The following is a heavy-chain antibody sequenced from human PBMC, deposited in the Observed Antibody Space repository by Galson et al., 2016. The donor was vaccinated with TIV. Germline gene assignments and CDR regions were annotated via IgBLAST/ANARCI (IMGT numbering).Heavy chain of an antibody. Sequence: SLRLSCAASGFIVDDNYMTWIRQAPGKGLEWVSVIYGDGRTYYTDSVRGRFTISRDSSKNTLYLQMNSLRAEDTAVYFCAKLPPGPKNCGGDCYVFGSYFDPWGQGTLVTVSS. J-gene: IGHJ5*02. CDR2: IYGDGRT. CDR1: GFIVDDNY. CDR3: AKLPPGPKNCGGDCYVFGSYFDP. D-gene: IGHD2-21*02. V-gene: IGHV3-53*01.